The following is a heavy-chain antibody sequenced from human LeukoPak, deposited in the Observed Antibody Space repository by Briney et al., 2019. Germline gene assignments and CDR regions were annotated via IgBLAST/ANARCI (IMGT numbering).Heavy chain of an antibody. CDR1: GFTFSNYW. CDR3: ARDTAMVTNYFDY. Sequence: GGSLRLSCAASGFTFSNYWMNWVRQAPGKGLEWVANIKQDGSAKYYVDSVKGRFTISRDNAKNTLYLQMNSLRAEDTAVYYCARDTAMVTNYFDYWGQGTLVTVSS. CDR2: IKQDGSAK. D-gene: IGHD5-18*01. V-gene: IGHV3-7*01. J-gene: IGHJ4*02.